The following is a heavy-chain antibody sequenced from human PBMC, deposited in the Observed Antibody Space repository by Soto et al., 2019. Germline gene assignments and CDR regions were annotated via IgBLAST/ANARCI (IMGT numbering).Heavy chain of an antibody. CDR2: ISLYSDGT. CDR3: ARVVQGAEAWFGP. V-gene: IGHV1-18*01. CDR1: GYTFSNYG. J-gene: IGHJ5*02. D-gene: IGHD2-2*01. Sequence: GASVKVSCKTSGYTFSNYGITWVRQAPGQPLEWLGWISLYSDGTNYAQKFQGRVSMTADTSTTTAYMELRSLRSDDTAVYYCARVVQGAEAWFGPWGQGTLVTVSS.